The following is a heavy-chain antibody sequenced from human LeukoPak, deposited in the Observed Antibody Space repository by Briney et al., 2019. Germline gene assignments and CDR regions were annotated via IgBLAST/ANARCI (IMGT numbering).Heavy chain of an antibody. CDR3: ARAAYDNSGYLTL. CDR2: IWYDGTNK. J-gene: IGHJ4*02. Sequence: GVSLRLSCVASGFTFRSYGMHWVRQAPGKGLEWMAVIWYDGTNKYYADSVKGRFTISRDSSRNTLYLQMNSLRAEDTAVYYCARAAYDNSGYLTLWGRGTLVTVSS. D-gene: IGHD3-22*01. V-gene: IGHV3-33*01. CDR1: GFTFRSYG.